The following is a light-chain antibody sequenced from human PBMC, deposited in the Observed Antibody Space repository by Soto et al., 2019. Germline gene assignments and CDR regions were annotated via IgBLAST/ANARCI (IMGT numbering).Light chain of an antibody. CDR2: DAS. CDR1: QSVRNK. V-gene: IGKV3-15*01. CDR3: QQYNNWQFT. Sequence: IVMTQSPAALSVSPGERATLTCRASQSVRNKVAWYQQRLGLAPRLLIYDASFRTTGIPARFSGSASGTEFTHTISSLQSEDIAVYYCQQYNNWQFTFGQGTNLDIK. J-gene: IGKJ2*01.